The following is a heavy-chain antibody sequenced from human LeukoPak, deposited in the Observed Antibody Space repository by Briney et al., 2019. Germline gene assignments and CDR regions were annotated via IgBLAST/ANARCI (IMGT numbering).Heavy chain of an antibody. D-gene: IGHD3-22*01. CDR2: INPNSGGT. CDR1: GYTFAGYY. CDR3: ASSGYYDSSGYGFDY. J-gene: IGHJ4*02. Sequence: GASAKVSCKASGYTFAGYYMHWVRQAPGQGLEWMGRINPNSGGTNYAQKFQGRVTMTRDTSISTAYMELSRLRSDDTAVYYCASSGYYDSSGYGFDYWGQGTLVTVSS. V-gene: IGHV1-2*06.